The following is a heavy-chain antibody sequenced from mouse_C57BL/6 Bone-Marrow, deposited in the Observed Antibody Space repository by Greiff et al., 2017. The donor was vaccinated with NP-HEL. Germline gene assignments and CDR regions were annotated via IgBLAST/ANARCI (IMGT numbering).Heavy chain of an antibody. CDR3: SHYYGSSYGYAMDY. V-gene: IGHV1-81*01. CDR2: IYPRSGNT. D-gene: IGHD1-1*01. CDR1: GYTFTSYG. J-gene: IGHJ4*01. Sequence: QVQLQQSGAELARPGASVKLSCKASGYTFTSYGISWVKQRTGQGLEWIGEIYPRSGNTYYNEKFKGKATLTADKSSSTAYMELRSLTSEDSAVYFCSHYYGSSYGYAMDYWGQGTSVTVSS.